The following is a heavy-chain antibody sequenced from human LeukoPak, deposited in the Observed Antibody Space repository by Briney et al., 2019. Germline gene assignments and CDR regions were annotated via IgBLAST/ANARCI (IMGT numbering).Heavy chain of an antibody. CDR2: ISLNGETT. CDR1: GFSVSSFG. CDR3: AQGFSSGWYPY. J-gene: IGHJ4*02. D-gene: IGHD6-19*01. V-gene: IGHV3-23*01. Sequence: PGGSLRLSWAVSGFSVSSFGMSWVRQAPGKGLEWISAISLNGETTWYADSVKGRFTISRDNSKNTLYLQLTSLRAEDTAVYYCAQGFSSGWYPYWGQGSLVSVSS.